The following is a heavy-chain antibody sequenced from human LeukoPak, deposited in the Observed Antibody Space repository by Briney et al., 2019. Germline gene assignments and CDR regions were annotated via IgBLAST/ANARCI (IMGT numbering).Heavy chain of an antibody. Sequence: ASVKVSCKASGYTFTSYYMHWVRQAPGQGLEWMGRIIPILGIANYAQKFQGRVTITADKSTSTAYMELSSLRSEDTAVYYCARVRLGQLGADYWGQGTLVTVSS. D-gene: IGHD6-6*01. J-gene: IGHJ4*02. CDR1: GYTFTSYY. CDR2: IIPILGIA. CDR3: ARVRLGQLGADY. V-gene: IGHV1-69*04.